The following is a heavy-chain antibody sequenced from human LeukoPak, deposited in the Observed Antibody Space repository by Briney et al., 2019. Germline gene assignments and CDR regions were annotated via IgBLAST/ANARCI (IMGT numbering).Heavy chain of an antibody. D-gene: IGHD3-22*01. CDR1: GFTFSSYA. CDR2: ISSSGGST. J-gene: IGHJ6*03. CDR3: ARGDYYDSSVSYYYYYMDV. V-gene: IGHV3-64*01. Sequence: QSGGSLRLSCAASGFTFSSYAMHWVRQAPGKGLEYVSAISSSGGSTYYANSVKGRFTISRDNSKNTLYLQMGSLRAEDMAVYYCARGDYYDSSVSYYYYYMDVWGKGTTVTVSS.